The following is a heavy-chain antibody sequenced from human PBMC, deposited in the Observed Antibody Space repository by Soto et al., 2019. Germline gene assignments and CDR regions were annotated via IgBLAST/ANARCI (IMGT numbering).Heavy chain of an antibody. Sequence: EVQLVESGGGLVQPGGSLRLSCATSGFTVSTNYMSWVRQAPGKGLEWVSIIYNAGNIYYADSVKGRFTISRDSSKNTVSLQMDSLGAEDTAVYYCVGATWGYQFDYWGQGTLVTVSS. CDR3: VGATWGYQFDY. CDR1: GFTVSTNY. CDR2: IYNAGNI. V-gene: IGHV3-66*01. D-gene: IGHD7-27*01. J-gene: IGHJ4*02.